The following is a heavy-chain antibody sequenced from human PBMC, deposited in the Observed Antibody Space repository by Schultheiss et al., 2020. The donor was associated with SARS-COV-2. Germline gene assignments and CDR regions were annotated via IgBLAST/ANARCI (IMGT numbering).Heavy chain of an antibody. Sequence: GGSLRLSCAASGFTFSSYAMSWVRQAPGKGLEWVSAISGSGGSTYYADSVKGRFTISRDNSKNTLYLQMNSLRAEDTAVYYCAKDPIPLYYYDRLGFDYWGQGTLVTVSS. CDR2: ISGSGGST. CDR3: AKDPIPLYYYDRLGFDY. V-gene: IGHV3-23*01. J-gene: IGHJ4*02. CDR1: GFTFSSYA. D-gene: IGHD3-22*01.